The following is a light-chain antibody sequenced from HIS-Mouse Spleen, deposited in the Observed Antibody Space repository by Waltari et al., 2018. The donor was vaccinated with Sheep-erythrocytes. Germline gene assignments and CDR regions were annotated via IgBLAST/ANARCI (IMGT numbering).Light chain of an antibody. CDR1: QGIRND. CDR3: LQDYNYPYT. V-gene: IGKV1-6*01. J-gene: IGKJ2*01. CDR2: AAF. Sequence: AIQMTQSPSSLSASVGDRVTITCRASQGIRNDLGWYQQKPGKDPKRLIYAAFSLQSGVPSRFRGSGSGTDFTLTISSLQPEDFATYYCLQDYNYPYTFGQGTKLEIK.